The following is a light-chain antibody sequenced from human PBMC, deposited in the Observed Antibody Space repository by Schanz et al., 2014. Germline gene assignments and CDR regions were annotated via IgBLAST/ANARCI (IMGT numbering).Light chain of an antibody. V-gene: IGLV2-14*01. CDR3: SSYTSSTLGV. CDR1: SSDVGGYNY. Sequence: QSALTQPPSASGSPGQSVTISCTGTSSDVGGYNYVSWYQQHPGKAPKLMIYDVSNRPSGVSYRFSGSKSGSTASLTISGLQAEDEADYYCSSYTSSTLGVFGGGTKLTVL. CDR2: DVS. J-gene: IGLJ3*02.